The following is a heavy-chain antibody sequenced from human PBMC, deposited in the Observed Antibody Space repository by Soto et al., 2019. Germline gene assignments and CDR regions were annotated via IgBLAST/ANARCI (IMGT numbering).Heavy chain of an antibody. CDR1: GGTFSSYA. J-gene: IGHJ6*04. Sequence: ASVKVSCKASGGTFSSYAISWVRQAPGQGLEWMGGIIPIFGTANYAQKFQGRVTITADESTSTAYMELSSLRSEDTAVYYCERKRSGRAAPFGYNNGMDVGGKGTTAPVPS. D-gene: IGHD3-3*01. CDR3: ERKRSGRAAPFGYNNGMDV. V-gene: IGHV1-69*13. CDR2: IIPIFGTA.